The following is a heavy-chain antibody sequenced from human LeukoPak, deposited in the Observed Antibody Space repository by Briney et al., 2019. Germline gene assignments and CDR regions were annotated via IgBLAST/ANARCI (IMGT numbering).Heavy chain of an antibody. J-gene: IGHJ4*02. V-gene: IGHV4-38-2*01. CDR1: GYSISSGYY. Sequence: SETLSLTCAVSGYSISSGYYWGWIRQPPGKGLEWIGSIYHSGSTYYNPSLKSRVTISVDTSKNQFSLKLSSVTAADTAVYNCASRLRMFDYWGQGTLVTVSS. CDR2: IYHSGST. CDR3: ASRLRMFDY. D-gene: IGHD4-17*01.